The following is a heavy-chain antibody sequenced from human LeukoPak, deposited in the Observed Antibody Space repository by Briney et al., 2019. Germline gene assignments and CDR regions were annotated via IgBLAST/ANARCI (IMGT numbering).Heavy chain of an antibody. V-gene: IGHV4-59*01. J-gene: IGHJ4*02. D-gene: IGHD3-22*01. Sequence: SETLSLTCTVSGDSITNYYWSWIRQPPGKGLEWIGHIYYSGSTNFNPSLKSRITLSVDTSKNQFSLKLTSVTAADTAVYYCARATYHYDSSGPALENWGQGTLVTVSS. CDR3: ARATYHYDSSGPALEN. CDR2: IYYSGST. CDR1: GDSITNYY.